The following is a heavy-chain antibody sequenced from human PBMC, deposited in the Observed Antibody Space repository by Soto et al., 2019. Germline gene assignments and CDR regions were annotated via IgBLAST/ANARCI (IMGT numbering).Heavy chain of an antibody. J-gene: IGHJ4*02. CDR1: GFTFSDYY. CDR2: ISSSSSYT. Sequence: GGSLRLSCAASGFTFSDYYMSWIRQAPGKGLEWVSYISSSSSYTNYADSVKGRFTISRDNAKNSLYLQMNSLRAEDTAVYYCARVGAYDYVWGSYRSQYYFDYWGQGTVVTVSS. CDR3: ARVGAYDYVWGSYRSQYYFDY. D-gene: IGHD3-16*02. V-gene: IGHV3-11*05.